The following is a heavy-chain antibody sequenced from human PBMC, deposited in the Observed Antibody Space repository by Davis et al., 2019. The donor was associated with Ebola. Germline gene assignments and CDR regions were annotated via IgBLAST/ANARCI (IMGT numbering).Heavy chain of an antibody. Sequence: ASVKVSCKASGYTFTSYGITWVRQAPGQGLEWMGRINPNSGGTNYAQKFQGRVTMTRDTSISTAYMELGSLRSDDAAVYYCARDGQQQLLVDTWFDPWGQGTLVTVSS. CDR2: INPNSGGT. V-gene: IGHV1-2*06. J-gene: IGHJ5*02. CDR1: GYTFTSYG. CDR3: ARDGQQQLLVDTWFDP. D-gene: IGHD6-13*01.